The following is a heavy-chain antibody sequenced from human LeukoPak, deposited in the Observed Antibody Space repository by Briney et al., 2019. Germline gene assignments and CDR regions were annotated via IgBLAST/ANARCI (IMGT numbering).Heavy chain of an antibody. Sequence: GGSLRLSCTASGFTVGDYAMSWVRQAPGKGLEWVGFIRSKEYGGTAEYAASVKGGFTISRDDSKGVAYLQMNSLKTEDTAVYYCTRDQTPYYWGQGTLVTVSS. J-gene: IGHJ4*02. CDR1: GFTVGDYA. V-gene: IGHV3-49*04. CDR2: IRSKEYGGTA. CDR3: TRDQTPYY.